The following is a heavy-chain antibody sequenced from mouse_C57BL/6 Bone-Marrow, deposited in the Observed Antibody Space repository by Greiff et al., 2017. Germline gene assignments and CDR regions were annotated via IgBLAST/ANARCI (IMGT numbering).Heavy chain of an antibody. CDR1: GFTFSSYA. J-gene: IGHJ4*01. CDR3: AREGITTVVASYAMYS. CDR2: ISDGGSYT. Sequence: EVKLVESGGGLVKPGGSLKLSCAASGFTFSSYAMSWVRQTPEKRLEWVATISDGGSYTYYPGNVKGRFTISRDNAKNNLYLQMSQLKSEDTAMYYCAREGITTVVASYAMYSWGQKTSVTVSS. D-gene: IGHD1-1*01. V-gene: IGHV5-4*01.